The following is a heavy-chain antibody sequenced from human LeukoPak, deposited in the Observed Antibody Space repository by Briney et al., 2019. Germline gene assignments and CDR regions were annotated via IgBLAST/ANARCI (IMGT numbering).Heavy chain of an antibody. CDR2: INPNSGGT. J-gene: IGHJ5*02. Sequence: ASVKVSCKAPGYTFTGYYIHWLRQAPGQGLEWMGRINPNSGGTNYAQKFQGRVTMTRDTSISTAYMELSRLKSDDTAVYYCARVGVDLWFDPWGQGTLVTVSS. V-gene: IGHV1-2*06. CDR3: ARVGVDLWFDP. CDR1: GYTFTGYY. D-gene: IGHD3/OR15-3a*01.